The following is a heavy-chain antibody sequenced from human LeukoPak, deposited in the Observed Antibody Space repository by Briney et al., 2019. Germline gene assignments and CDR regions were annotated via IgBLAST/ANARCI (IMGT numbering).Heavy chain of an antibody. CDR2: INHSGST. V-gene: IGHV4-61*09. D-gene: IGHD3-16*02. CDR3: AGRGPELSFREFDY. Sequence: SQTLSLTCTVSGDSISSGDYYWSWIRQPAGKGLEWIGEINHSGSTNYNPSLKSRVTISVDTSKNQFSLKLSSVTAADTAVYYCAGRGPELSFREFDYWGQGTLVTVSS. CDR1: GDSISSGDYY. J-gene: IGHJ4*02.